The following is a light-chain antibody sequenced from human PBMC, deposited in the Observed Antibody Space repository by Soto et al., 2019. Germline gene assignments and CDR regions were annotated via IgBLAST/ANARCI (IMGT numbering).Light chain of an antibody. CDR2: VAS. V-gene: IGKV3-15*01. J-gene: IGKJ4*01. Sequence: EIVMTQSPVTLSVSPGDRATLSCRASQSVNSNLAWYQHKPGQTPKLLIYVASTRAAGIPARFRVRGSGTEFTLTISSLQSEDVAVYYCQQYNVWPLTFGGGTKVEFK. CDR3: QQYNVWPLT. CDR1: QSVNSN.